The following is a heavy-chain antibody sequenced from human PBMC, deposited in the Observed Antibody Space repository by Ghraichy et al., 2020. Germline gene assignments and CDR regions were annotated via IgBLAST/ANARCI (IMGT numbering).Heavy chain of an antibody. V-gene: IGHV1-69*13. CDR2: IIPIFGTA. Sequence: SVKVSCKASGGTFSSYAISWVRQAPGQGLEWMGGIIPIFGTANYAQKFQGRVTITADESTSTAYMELSSLRSEDTAVYYCARDPIDSRSRYSNYYGKDVWGQGNTVTGSS. CDR3: ARDPIDSRSRYSNYYGKDV. J-gene: IGHJ6*02. D-gene: IGHD6-13*01. CDR1: GGTFSSYA.